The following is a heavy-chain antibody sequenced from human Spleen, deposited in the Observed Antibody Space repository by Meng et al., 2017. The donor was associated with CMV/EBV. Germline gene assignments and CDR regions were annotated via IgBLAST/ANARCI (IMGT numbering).Heavy chain of an antibody. D-gene: IGHD3-16*02. J-gene: IGHJ4*02. CDR1: GYTFTSYG. CDR3: ARDGGAIDFDY. Sequence: ASVKVSCKASGYTFTSYGISWVRQAPGQGLEWMGWITVYNGHTKYSQNLQGRVTMTTDTSTRTAYMELTSLTSDDTAMYFCARDGGAIDFDYWGQGTLVTVSS. V-gene: IGHV1-18*01. CDR2: ITVYNGHT.